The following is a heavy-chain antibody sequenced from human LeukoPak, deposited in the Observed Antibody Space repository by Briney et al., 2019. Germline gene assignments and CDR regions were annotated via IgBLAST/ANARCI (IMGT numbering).Heavy chain of an antibody. J-gene: IGHJ3*02. Sequence: ASVKVSCKASGYTFISYDINWVRQASGQGLEWMGWMNPNSGNTGYAQKFQGRVTMTRNTSISTAYMELSSLRSEDTAVYYCASLSGYGLYAFDIWGQGTMVTVSS. CDR3: ASLSGYGLYAFDI. CDR1: GYTFISYD. CDR2: MNPNSGNT. V-gene: IGHV1-8*01. D-gene: IGHD5-12*01.